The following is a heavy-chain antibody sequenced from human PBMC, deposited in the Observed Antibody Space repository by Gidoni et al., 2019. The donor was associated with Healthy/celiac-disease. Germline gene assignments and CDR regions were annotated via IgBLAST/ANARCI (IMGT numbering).Heavy chain of an antibody. CDR2: SGTAGDT. D-gene: IGHD6-19*01. Sequence: EVQLVESGGGLVQPGGSLSLSSAASRFTFSSYDMHCVRQAPGKGLEWVSASGTAGDTYYPGSVKGRFTISRENAKNSLYLQMNSLRAGDTAVYYCARDGGWNYAMDVWGKGTTVTVSS. J-gene: IGHJ6*04. V-gene: IGHV3-13*01. CDR3: ARDGGWNYAMDV. CDR1: RFTFSSYD.